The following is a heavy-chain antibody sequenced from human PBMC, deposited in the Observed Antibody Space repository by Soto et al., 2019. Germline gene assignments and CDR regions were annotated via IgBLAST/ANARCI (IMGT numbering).Heavy chain of an antibody. J-gene: IGHJ4*02. D-gene: IGHD6-6*01. CDR3: AKGEQLGLFDY. CDR2: ISGSGGST. V-gene: IGHV3-23*01. CDR1: GFTFSSYW. Sequence: GGSLRLSCAASGFTFSSYWMHWVRQAPGKGLVWVSAISGSGGSTYYADSVKGRFTISRDNSKNTLYLQMNSLRAEDTAVYYCAKGEQLGLFDYWGQGTLVTVSS.